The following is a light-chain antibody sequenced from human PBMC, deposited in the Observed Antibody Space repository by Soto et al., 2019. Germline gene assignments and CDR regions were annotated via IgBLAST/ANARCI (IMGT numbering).Light chain of an antibody. V-gene: IGLV2-14*01. CDR3: SSYTSSSTYV. Sequence: QSALTQPASVSGSPGQSITISCTGTSSDVGGYNYVSWYQQHPGKAPKLMNYEVSNRPSGVSNRFSGSKSGNTASLTISGLQAEDEADYYCSSYTSSSTYVFGTGTKLTVL. CDR2: EVS. J-gene: IGLJ1*01. CDR1: SSDVGGYNY.